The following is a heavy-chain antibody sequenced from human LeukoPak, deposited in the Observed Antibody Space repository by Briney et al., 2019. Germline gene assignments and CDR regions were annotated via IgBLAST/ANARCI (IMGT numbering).Heavy chain of an antibody. CDR2: ISYDGSKK. D-gene: IGHD3-9*01. J-gene: IGHJ4*02. CDR3: ARGRDYDILTGHHFDY. CDR1: GFTFSSFG. Sequence: GGSLRLSCAPSGFTFSSFGMHWVRQPPGKGLDWVAVISYDGSKKYYTDSVKGRFTISRDNSKNTLYLQMNSLRAEDTAVYYCARGRDYDILTGHHFDYWGQGTLVTVSS. V-gene: IGHV3-30*03.